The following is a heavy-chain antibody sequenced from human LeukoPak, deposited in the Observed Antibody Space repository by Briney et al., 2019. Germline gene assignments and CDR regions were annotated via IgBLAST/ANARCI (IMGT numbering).Heavy chain of an antibody. CDR3: ARVSSGSYLPLIGTFNI. V-gene: IGHV1-2*02. D-gene: IGHD3-10*01. CDR1: GYTFTSYA. CDR2: INPNSGGT. Sequence: GASVKVSCKASGYTFTSYAMNWVRQAPGQGLEWMGWINPNSGGTNYAQKFQGRVTMTRDTSISTAYMELSRLRSDDTAVYYCARVSSGSYLPLIGTFNIWGQGTMVTVSS. J-gene: IGHJ3*02.